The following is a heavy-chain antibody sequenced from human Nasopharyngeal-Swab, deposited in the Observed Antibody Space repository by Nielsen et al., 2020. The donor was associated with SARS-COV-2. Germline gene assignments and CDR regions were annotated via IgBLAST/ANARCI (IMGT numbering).Heavy chain of an antibody. D-gene: IGHD2-2*03. CDR3: ARTGDLDIVVVPAALWAFDI. J-gene: IGHJ3*02. CDR2: IYYSVST. V-gene: IGHV4-59*01. CDR1: GGSISSYY. Sequence: GSLRLSCTVSGGSISSYYWSWIRQPPGKGLEWIGYIYYSVSTNYNPSLKSRVTISVDTSKNQFSLKLSSVTAADTAVYYCARTGDLDIVVVPAALWAFDIWGQGTMVTVSS.